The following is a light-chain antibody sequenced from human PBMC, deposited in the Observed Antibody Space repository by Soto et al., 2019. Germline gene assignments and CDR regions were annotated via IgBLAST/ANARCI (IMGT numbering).Light chain of an antibody. CDR3: QQYNDWWT. V-gene: IGKV3-15*01. Sequence: EIVLTQSPATLSLSPGERATLSCRASQSVSSNLAWYQQKPGQAPRLLIYGASSRATGIPARFSGSGSGTEFTLTIGSLQSEDFALYYCQQYNDWWTFGQGTKVDIK. CDR1: QSVSSN. CDR2: GAS. J-gene: IGKJ1*01.